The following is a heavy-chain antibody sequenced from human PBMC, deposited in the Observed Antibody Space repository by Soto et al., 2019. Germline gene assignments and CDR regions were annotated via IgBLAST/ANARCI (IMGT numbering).Heavy chain of an antibody. J-gene: IGHJ4*02. V-gene: IGHV4-30-2*01. Sequence: LSLTCAVSGGSITSGGYSWSWIRQPPGKGLEWIGCIYHSGSTSYNPSLKSRVTISVDRSKNQFSLKLNSLTAADTAVYYCARDFDYWGQGTLVTVSS. CDR3: ARDFDY. CDR2: IYHSGST. CDR1: GGSITSGGYS.